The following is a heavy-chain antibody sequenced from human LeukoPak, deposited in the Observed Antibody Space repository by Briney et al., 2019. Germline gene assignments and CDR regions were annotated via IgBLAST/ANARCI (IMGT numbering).Heavy chain of an antibody. CDR3: VTSVDYYYLDY. D-gene: IGHD3-16*01. CDR2: ISGRGGST. Sequence: QPGGSLRLSCAASGFTFINSAMSWVRQAPGKGLEWVSTISGRGGSTNYADSVKGRFTISRDNSKNTVYLQMNSLRADDTAVYYCVTSVDYYYLDYWGQGALVTVSS. CDR1: GFTFINSA. J-gene: IGHJ4*02. V-gene: IGHV3-23*01.